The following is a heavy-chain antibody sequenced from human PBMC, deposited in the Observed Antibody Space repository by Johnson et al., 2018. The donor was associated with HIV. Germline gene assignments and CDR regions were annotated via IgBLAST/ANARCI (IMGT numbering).Heavy chain of an antibody. D-gene: IGHD2/OR15-2a*01. V-gene: IGHV3-33*08. CDR1: GFSFSNAW. Sequence: QVQLVESGGGLVKPGESLRLSCAASGFSFSNAWMNWVRQAPGKGLEWVAGVWYDGSDKYYAGSVKGRFTIFRDNSENTLYLQMNRLRAEDTAVYYCVKNRTNWGYDAFDLWGQGTMVTVSS. CDR2: VWYDGSDK. J-gene: IGHJ3*01. CDR3: VKNRTNWGYDAFDL.